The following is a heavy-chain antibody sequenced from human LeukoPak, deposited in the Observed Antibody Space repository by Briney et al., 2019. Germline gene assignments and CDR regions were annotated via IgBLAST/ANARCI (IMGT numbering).Heavy chain of an antibody. V-gene: IGHV3-23*01. CDR2: ISTDGGAA. Sequence: PGGSLRLSCAASGFTFSSYALGWVRQAPGKGLEWVAAISTDGGAAYYADSVEGHFTISRDNSKNTLYLQVNSLRVEDTAMFYCAKYVTGSRGWATYFDYWGQGTLVTVSS. J-gene: IGHJ4*02. D-gene: IGHD6-19*01. CDR3: AKYVTGSRGWATYFDY. CDR1: GFTFSSYA.